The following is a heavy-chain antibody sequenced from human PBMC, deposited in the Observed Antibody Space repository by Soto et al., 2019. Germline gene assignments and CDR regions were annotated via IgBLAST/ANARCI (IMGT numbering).Heavy chain of an antibody. D-gene: IGHD2-2*01. J-gene: IGHJ4*02. Sequence: SETLYLTCTVSGGSIISGGSYWGWIRQPPGKGLEWIGCIYYSGNTYFNASLKSLFTLSLDTSKSHFCLNFSAVTAADTAVYYCVRYCSTTKCPFAYGGKGTLVPVS. CDR1: GGSIISGGSY. CDR2: IYYSGNT. V-gene: IGHV4-30-4*01. CDR3: VRYCSTTKCPFAY.